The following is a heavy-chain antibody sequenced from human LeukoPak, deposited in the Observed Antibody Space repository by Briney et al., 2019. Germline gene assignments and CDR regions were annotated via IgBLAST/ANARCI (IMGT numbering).Heavy chain of an antibody. Sequence: GGSLRLSCAASGFTFSSYSMNWVRQAPGKGLEWVSSISSSSSYIYYADSVKVRFTISRDNSKNTLYLQMNSLRAEDTAVYHCAKDPRITKIVVNGFFDYWGQGTLVTVPS. CDR3: AKDPRITKIVVNGFFDY. CDR1: GFTFSSYS. V-gene: IGHV3-21*04. J-gene: IGHJ4*02. D-gene: IGHD3-22*01. CDR2: ISSSSSYI.